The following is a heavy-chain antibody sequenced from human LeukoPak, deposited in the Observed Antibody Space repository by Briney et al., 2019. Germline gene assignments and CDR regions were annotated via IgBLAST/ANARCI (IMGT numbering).Heavy chain of an antibody. Sequence: ASVKVSCKASGYTFTSYAMNWVRQAPGQGLEWMGWINTNTGNPTYAQGFTGRFVFSLDTSVSTAYLQISRLKAEDTAVYYCARFLTQTDYGDYYFDYWGQGTLVTVSS. J-gene: IGHJ4*02. D-gene: IGHD4-17*01. CDR1: GYTFTSYA. CDR2: INTNTGNP. V-gene: IGHV7-4-1*02. CDR3: ARFLTQTDYGDYYFDY.